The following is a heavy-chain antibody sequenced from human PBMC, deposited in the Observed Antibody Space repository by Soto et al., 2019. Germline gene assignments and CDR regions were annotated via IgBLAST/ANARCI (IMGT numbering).Heavy chain of an antibody. Sequence: EVQLVESGGGLVKPGGSLRLSCAASGFTFSNAWMSWVRQAPGKGLEWVGRIKSKTDGGITDYAAPVKGRFTISRDDSKNTLYLQMNSLKTEDTAVYYCTTTQDYGDYGLDYWGQGTLVTVSS. CDR1: GFTFSNAW. V-gene: IGHV3-15*01. CDR3: TTTQDYGDYGLDY. D-gene: IGHD4-17*01. J-gene: IGHJ4*02. CDR2: IKSKTDGGIT.